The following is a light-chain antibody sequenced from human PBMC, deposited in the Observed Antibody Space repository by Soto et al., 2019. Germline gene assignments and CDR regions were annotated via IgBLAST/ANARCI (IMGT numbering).Light chain of an antibody. J-gene: IGKJ1*01. CDR3: QQTYTSPGT. CDR1: QSVSKY. CDR2: AAS. Sequence: DIQMTQSPSSLSASVGDRITINCRASQSVSKYLNWYQHKLGKAPELLIYAASSLYSGVPSRFSGSGSGTYFTLTISKLHPEDSASYYCQQTYTSPGTFGQGTKVEIK. V-gene: IGKV1-39*01.